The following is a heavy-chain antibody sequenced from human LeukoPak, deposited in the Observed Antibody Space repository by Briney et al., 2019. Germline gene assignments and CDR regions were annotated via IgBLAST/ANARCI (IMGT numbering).Heavy chain of an antibody. D-gene: IGHD3-10*01. Sequence: PGGSLRLSCAASGFTVSSNYMSWVRQAPGKGLEWVSVIYSGGSTYYADSVKGRFTISRDNSKNTLYLQMNSLRAEDTAVYYCAKGGLGSNDAFDIWGQGTMVTVSS. CDR3: AKGGLGSNDAFDI. V-gene: IGHV3-53*01. CDR2: IYSGGST. CDR1: GFTVSSNY. J-gene: IGHJ3*02.